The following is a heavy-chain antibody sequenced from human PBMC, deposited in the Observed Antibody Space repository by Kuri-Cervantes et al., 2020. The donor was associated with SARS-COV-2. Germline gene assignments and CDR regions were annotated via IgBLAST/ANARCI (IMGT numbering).Heavy chain of an antibody. CDR3: ASRRGYSYGIAVGDAFDI. CDR2: FDPEDGET. V-gene: IGHV1-24*01. Sequence: ASVKVSCKVSGYTLTELSMHWVRQAPGKGLEWMGGFDPEDGETNYAQKFQGRVTITADKSTSTAYMELSSLRSEDTAVYYCASRRGYSYGIAVGDAFDIWGQGTMVTVSS. D-gene: IGHD5-18*01. CDR1: GYTLTELS. J-gene: IGHJ3*02.